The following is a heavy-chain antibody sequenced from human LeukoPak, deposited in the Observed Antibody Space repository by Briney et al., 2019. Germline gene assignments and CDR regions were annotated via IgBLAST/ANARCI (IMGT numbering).Heavy chain of an antibody. CDR3: ARNRGRGYCSGGSCYSGWFDP. J-gene: IGHJ5*02. D-gene: IGHD2-15*01. CDR1: GFTFSSYW. CDR2: INSDGSST. Sequence: GGSLRLSCAASGFTFSSYWMHWVRHAPGKGLVWVSRINSDGSSTSYADSVKGRFTISRDNAKNTLYLQMNSLRAEDTAVYYCARNRGRGYCSGGSCYSGWFDPWGQGTLVTVSS. V-gene: IGHV3-74*01.